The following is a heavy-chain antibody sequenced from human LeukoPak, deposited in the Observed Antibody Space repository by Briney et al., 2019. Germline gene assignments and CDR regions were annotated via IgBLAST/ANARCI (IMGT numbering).Heavy chain of an antibody. V-gene: IGHV1-46*01. CDR3: ARNPILTGYRKRFYFDY. Sequence: ASVKVSCKASGYTFTSYYMHWVRQAPGQGLEWMGIINPSGGSTSYAQKFQGRVTMTRDTSTSTVYMELRSLRYEDTAVYYCARNPILTGYRKRFYFDYWGQGNLVTVSS. D-gene: IGHD3-9*01. CDR2: INPSGGST. J-gene: IGHJ4*02. CDR1: GYTFTSYY.